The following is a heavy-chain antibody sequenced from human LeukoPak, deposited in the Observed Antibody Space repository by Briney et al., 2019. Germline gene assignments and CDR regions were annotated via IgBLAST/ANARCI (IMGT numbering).Heavy chain of an antibody. CDR3: ARSGILCGHYYYYGMDV. D-gene: IGHD3-9*01. CDR2: IYYGGST. Sequence: SETLSLTCTVSGGSISSYYWSWIRQPPGKGLEWIGYIYYGGSTNYNPSLKSRVTISVDTSKNQFSLKLSSVTAADTAVYYCARSGILCGHYYYYGMDVWGQGTTVTVSS. V-gene: IGHV4-59*08. CDR1: GGSISSYY. J-gene: IGHJ6*02.